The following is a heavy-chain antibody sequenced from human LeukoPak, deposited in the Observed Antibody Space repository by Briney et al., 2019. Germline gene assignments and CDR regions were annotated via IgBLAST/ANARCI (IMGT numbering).Heavy chain of an antibody. CDR2: IKSDGSDT. Sequence: PGGSLRLSCVASGFTFSRYWMHWVRQAPGEGLVWVSRIKSDGSDTTYADSVKGRFTMSRDNTKNTLYLQMNSLRAEDTGLYYCAASIAYRSSWFADYWGQGTLVTVSS. V-gene: IGHV3-74*01. J-gene: IGHJ4*02. CDR3: AASIAYRSSWFADY. D-gene: IGHD6-13*01. CDR1: GFTFSRYW.